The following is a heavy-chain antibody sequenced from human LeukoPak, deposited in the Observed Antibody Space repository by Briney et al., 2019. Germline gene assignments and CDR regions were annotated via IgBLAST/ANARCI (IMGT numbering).Heavy chain of an antibody. J-gene: IGHJ2*01. CDR1: GFTFSSYG. V-gene: IGHV3-30*03. CDR2: ISYDGSNK. Sequence: GGSLRLSCAASGFTFSSYGMHWVRQAPGKGLEWVAVISYDGSNKYYADSVKGRFTISRDNSKNTLYLQMNSLRAEDTAVYYCARDIWESVATFYFDLWGRGTLVTVSS. D-gene: IGHD5-12*01. CDR3: ARDIWESVATFYFDL.